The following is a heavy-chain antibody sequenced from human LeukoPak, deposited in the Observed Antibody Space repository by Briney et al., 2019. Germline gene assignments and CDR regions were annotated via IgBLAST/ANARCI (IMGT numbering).Heavy chain of an antibody. CDR3: VRGNDYGGPHY. V-gene: IGHV3-74*01. CDR2: IDRDGSRI. CDR1: GFTFSSYW. D-gene: IGHD4-23*01. Sequence: GGSLRLSCAVSGFTFSSYWMHWVRQAPGKGLVWVSRIDRDGSRINYADSVKGRFTISRDNGKNTLFLQMNSLRAEDAAVYYCVRGNDYGGPHYWDQGTLVTVSS. J-gene: IGHJ4*02.